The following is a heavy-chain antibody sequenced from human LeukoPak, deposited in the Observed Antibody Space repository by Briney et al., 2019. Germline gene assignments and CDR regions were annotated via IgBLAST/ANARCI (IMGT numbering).Heavy chain of an antibody. CDR2: ISGSGGST. V-gene: IGHV3-23*01. Sequence: PGGSLRLSCAAAGFTFSSYAMSWVRQAPGKGLEWVSAISGSGGSTYYADSVKGRFAISRDNSKITLYLQMNSLRPEDTALYDCAKDILGYYDSSRVDYWGQGTLVTVSS. CDR3: AKDILGYYDSSRVDY. CDR1: GFTFSSYA. D-gene: IGHD3-22*01. J-gene: IGHJ4*02.